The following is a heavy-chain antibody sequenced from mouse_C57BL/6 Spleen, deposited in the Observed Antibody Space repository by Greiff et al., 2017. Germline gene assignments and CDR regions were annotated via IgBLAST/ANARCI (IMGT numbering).Heavy chain of an antibody. CDR3: ARRAQANYYAMDY. CDR1: GFTFSDYG. V-gene: IGHV5-17*01. J-gene: IGHJ4*01. CDR2: ISSGSSTI. D-gene: IGHD3-2*02. Sequence: EVQLVESGGGLVKPGGSLKLSCAASGFTFSDYGMHWVRQAPEKGLEWVAYISSGSSTIYYADTVKGRFTISRDNAKNTLFLQMTSLRSEDTAMYYCARRAQANYYAMDYWGQGTSVTVSS.